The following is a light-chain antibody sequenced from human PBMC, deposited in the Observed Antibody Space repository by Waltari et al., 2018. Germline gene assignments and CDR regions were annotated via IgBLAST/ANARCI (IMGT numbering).Light chain of an antibody. Sequence: SYVLTQPPSVSVAPGKTARITWGGSNIGRKNVNWYQQKPGQAPVLVIYYDSDRPSGIPERFSGSNSGNTATLTISRVEAGDEADYYCQVWESYGDHLVVFGGGTNLTVV. J-gene: IGLJ2*01. CDR2: YDS. CDR1: NIGRKN. CDR3: QVWESYGDHLVV. V-gene: IGLV3-21*01.